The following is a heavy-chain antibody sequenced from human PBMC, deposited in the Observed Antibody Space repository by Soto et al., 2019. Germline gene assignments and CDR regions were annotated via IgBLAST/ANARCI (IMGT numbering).Heavy chain of an antibody. J-gene: IGHJ2*01. V-gene: IGHV5-51*01. CDR3: ARRSDYYDSSGYYPWYFDL. CDR1: RYSCGSYW. Sequence: GEALKISCAASRYSCGSYWIGWLRQMRGKGLGWVWIIYPGDSDNPYSPSLQGRVTISADKSISTAYPQWSSLKASDTAMYYCARRSDYYDSSGYYPWYFDLWGRGTLVTVSS. CDR2: IYPGDSDN. D-gene: IGHD3-22*01.